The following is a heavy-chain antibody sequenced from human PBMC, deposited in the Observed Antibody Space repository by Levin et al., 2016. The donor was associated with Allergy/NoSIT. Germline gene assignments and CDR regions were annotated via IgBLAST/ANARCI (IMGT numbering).Heavy chain of an antibody. CDR3: AGTNNGYFWWDD. CDR2: VYSRDSQT. V-gene: IGHV5-51*01. J-gene: IGHJ4*02. Sequence: GESLKISCQGSGYMFTGYWIAWVRQKPGKGLEWMGLVYSRDSQTRYSPSFQGQVTISTDTSNRTAYLQWGSLKASDSALYYCAGTNNGYFWWDDWGQGTLVTVSS. CDR1: GYMFTGYW. D-gene: IGHD2-8*02.